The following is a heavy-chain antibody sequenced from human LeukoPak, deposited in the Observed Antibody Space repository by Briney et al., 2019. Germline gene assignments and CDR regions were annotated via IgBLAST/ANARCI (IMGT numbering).Heavy chain of an antibody. Sequence: GESLQISCKGSGYSFTSYWIGWVRQMPGKGLEWMGIIYPGDSDTRYSPSFQGQVTISADKSISTAYLQWSSLKASDTAMYYCARVAGRAYYYDSSGYYYFDYWGQGTLVTVSS. D-gene: IGHD3-22*01. CDR3: ARVAGRAYYYDSSGYYYFDY. CDR2: IYPGDSDT. CDR1: GYSFTSYW. V-gene: IGHV5-51*01. J-gene: IGHJ4*02.